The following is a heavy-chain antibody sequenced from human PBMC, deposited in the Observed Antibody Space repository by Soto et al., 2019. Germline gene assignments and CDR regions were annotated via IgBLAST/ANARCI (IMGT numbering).Heavy chain of an antibody. V-gene: IGHV3-30-3*01. D-gene: IGHD6-6*01. Sequence: QVQLVESGGGVVQPGRSLRLSCAASGFTFSSYAMHWVRQAPGKGLEWVAVISYDGSNKYYADSVKGRFTISRDNSKNTLYLQMNSLRAEDTAVYYCAGDGAIEAQSGDAFDIWGQGTMVTVSS. CDR1: GFTFSSYA. CDR2: ISYDGSNK. CDR3: AGDGAIEAQSGDAFDI. J-gene: IGHJ3*02.